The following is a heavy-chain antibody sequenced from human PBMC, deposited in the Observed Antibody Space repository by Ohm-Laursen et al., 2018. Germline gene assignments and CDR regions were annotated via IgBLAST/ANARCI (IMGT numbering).Heavy chain of an antibody. CDR1: GGSVSSGSYY. V-gene: IGHV4-61*01. CDR3: AGYDSSGYYSLVDAFDI. J-gene: IGHJ3*02. CDR2: IYYSGST. Sequence: TLSLTCTVSGGSVSSGSYYWSWIRQPPGKGLEWIGYIYYSGSTNYNPSLKSRVTISVDTSKNQFSLKLSSVTAADTAVYYCAGYDSSGYYSLVDAFDIWGQGTMVTVSS. D-gene: IGHD3-22*01.